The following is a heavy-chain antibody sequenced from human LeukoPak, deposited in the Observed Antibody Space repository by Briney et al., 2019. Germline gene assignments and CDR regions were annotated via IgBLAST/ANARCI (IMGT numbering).Heavy chain of an antibody. CDR3: ARDDSRTGGFDP. CDR2: INPNSGGT. Sequence: ASVKVSCKASGYTFTGYYMHWVRQAPGQGLEWMGRINPNSGGTNYAQKFQGRVTMTRNTSISTAYMELSSLRSEDTAVYYCARDDSRTGGFDPWGQGTLVTVSS. CDR1: GYTFTGYY. J-gene: IGHJ5*02. V-gene: IGHV1-2*06. D-gene: IGHD3-22*01.